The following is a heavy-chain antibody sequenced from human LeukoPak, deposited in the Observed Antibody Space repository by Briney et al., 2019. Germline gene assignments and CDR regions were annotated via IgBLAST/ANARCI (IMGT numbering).Heavy chain of an antibody. V-gene: IGHV3-30*04. CDR3: AREVTTTTAFDF. J-gene: IGHJ4*02. CDR1: GFTFSSYS. D-gene: IGHD4-11*01. Sequence: GGSLRVSCAASGFTFSSYSMNWVRQAPGKGLEWVAVISSNGRITYYTDSVKGRFTISRDNSKNTVYLQMDSLRAEDTALYYCAREVTTTTAFDFWGQGTLVTVSS. CDR2: ISSNGRIT.